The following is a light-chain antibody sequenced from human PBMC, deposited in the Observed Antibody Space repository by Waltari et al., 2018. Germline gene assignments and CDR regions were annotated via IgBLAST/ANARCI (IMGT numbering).Light chain of an antibody. V-gene: IGKV1-27*01. CDR1: QGITNY. Sequence: DTQMTQSASSLSASGGDRVRITCRARQGITNYLAWYQEKPGKIPKLLIYGVSSLQSGVPSRFSGSGSGTVFTLTISSLQPEDVATYYCQNYDSVPLTLGGGTKVEMK. CDR3: QNYDSVPLT. CDR2: GVS. J-gene: IGKJ4*01.